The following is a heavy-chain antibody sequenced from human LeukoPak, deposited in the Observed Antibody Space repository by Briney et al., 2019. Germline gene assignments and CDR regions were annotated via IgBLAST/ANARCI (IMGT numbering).Heavy chain of an antibody. V-gene: IGHV3-30-3*01. D-gene: IGHD2-15*01. Sequence: GGSLRLSCAASGFTFSSYAMHWVRQAPGKGLEWVAVISYDGSNKYYADSAKGRFTISRDNSKNKLYLKMNSMRAEDTAVYYCARGHSDYCSGGSCYSNYFDYWGQGTLVTVSS. CDR1: GFTFSSYA. CDR3: ARGHSDYCSGGSCYSNYFDY. J-gene: IGHJ4*02. CDR2: ISYDGSNK.